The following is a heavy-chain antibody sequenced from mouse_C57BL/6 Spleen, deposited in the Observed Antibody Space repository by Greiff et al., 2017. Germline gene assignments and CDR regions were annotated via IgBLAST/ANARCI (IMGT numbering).Heavy chain of an antibody. J-gene: IGHJ1*03. CDR1: GYAFSSSW. CDR2: NYPGDGDT. Sequence: QVQLQQSGPELVKPGASVKISCKASGYAFSSSWMNWVKQRPGKGLEWIGRNYPGDGDTNYNGKFTGKATLTADKSSSTAYMQLSSLTSEDSAVYFCASSYSNYGYFDVWGTGTTVTVSS. V-gene: IGHV1-82*01. CDR3: ASSYSNYGYFDV. D-gene: IGHD2-5*01.